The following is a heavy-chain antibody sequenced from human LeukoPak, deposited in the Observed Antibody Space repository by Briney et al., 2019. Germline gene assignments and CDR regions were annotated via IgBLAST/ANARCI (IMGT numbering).Heavy chain of an antibody. CDR2: IIPILGIA. Sequence: SVKVSCKASGGTFISYAISWVRQAPGQGLEWMGRIIPILGIANYAQKFQGRVTITADKSTSTAYMELSSLRSEDTAVYYCARDYGGSYYGAFDYWGQGTLVTVSS. CDR1: GGTFISYA. CDR3: ARDYGGSYYGAFDY. D-gene: IGHD1-26*01. V-gene: IGHV1-69*04. J-gene: IGHJ4*02.